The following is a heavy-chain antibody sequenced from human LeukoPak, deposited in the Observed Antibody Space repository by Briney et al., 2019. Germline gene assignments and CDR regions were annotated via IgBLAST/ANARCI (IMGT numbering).Heavy chain of an antibody. D-gene: IGHD3-10*01. CDR2: INPNSGGT. CDR1: GYTFTSYY. Sequence: ASVKVSCKASGYTFTSYYMHWVRQARGQGLEWMGWINPNSGGTNYAQKFQGRVTMTRDTSISTAYMELSRLRSDDTAVYYCAATQNTYYYGSGSYYPIDYWGQGTLVTVSS. J-gene: IGHJ4*02. V-gene: IGHV1-2*02. CDR3: AATQNTYYYGSGSYYPIDY.